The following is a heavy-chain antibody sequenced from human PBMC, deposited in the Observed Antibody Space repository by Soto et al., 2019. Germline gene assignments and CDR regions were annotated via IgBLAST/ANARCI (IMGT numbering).Heavy chain of an antibody. CDR1: GGSISSYY. CDR3: ARGLYYDILTGPFDY. Sequence: SETLSLTCTVTGGSISSYYWSWIRQPPGKGLEWIGYIYYSGSTNYNPSLKSRAKKSVDTSKNLLSQKLSSVTAADTAVYYCARGLYYDILTGPFDYWGQGTLVTVSS. CDR2: IYYSGST. J-gene: IGHJ4*02. D-gene: IGHD3-9*01. V-gene: IGHV4-59*01.